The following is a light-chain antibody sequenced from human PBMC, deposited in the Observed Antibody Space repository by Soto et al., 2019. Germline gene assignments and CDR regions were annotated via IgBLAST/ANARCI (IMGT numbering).Light chain of an antibody. V-gene: IGKV3-15*01. CDR2: DAA. Sequence: IVMTQTPATLSVSPGESATLCCRASRGIGGNLAWYQQEPGPAPRLLIYDAATRATCIPARFSGSRSATEFTPTISSLQFQDFAVYYCHQYNNCPPWTFGQGTKVDI. CDR3: HQYNNCPPWT. J-gene: IGKJ1*01. CDR1: RGIGGN.